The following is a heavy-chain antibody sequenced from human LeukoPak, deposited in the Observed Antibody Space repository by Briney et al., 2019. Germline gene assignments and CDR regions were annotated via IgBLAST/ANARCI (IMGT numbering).Heavy chain of an antibody. Sequence: ASVKVSCKASGYTFTSYYMHWVRQAPGQGLEWMGIINPSGGSTSYAQKFQGRVTMTRDTSTSTVYMELSSLRSEDTAVYYCVTDRDSHRGMHVWGQGTTVTVSS. D-gene: IGHD2-15*01. CDR1: GYTFTSYY. CDR3: VTDRDSHRGMHV. J-gene: IGHJ6*02. CDR2: INPSGGST. V-gene: IGHV1-46*01.